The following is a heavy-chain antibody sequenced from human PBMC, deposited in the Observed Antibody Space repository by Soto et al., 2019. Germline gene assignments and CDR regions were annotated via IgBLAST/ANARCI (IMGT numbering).Heavy chain of an antibody. CDR2: ISGSGGST. V-gene: IGHV3-23*01. Sequence: EVQLLESGGGLVQPGGSLRLSCAASGFTFSSYAMSWVRQAPGKGLEWVSAISGSGGSTYYADSVKGRFTISRDNSKNTLYLQMNSLRAEDTAVYYCAKDRAKWELFRASSTRTDYWGQGTLVTVSS. CDR3: AKDRAKWELFRASSTRTDY. J-gene: IGHJ4*02. D-gene: IGHD1-26*01. CDR1: GFTFSSYA.